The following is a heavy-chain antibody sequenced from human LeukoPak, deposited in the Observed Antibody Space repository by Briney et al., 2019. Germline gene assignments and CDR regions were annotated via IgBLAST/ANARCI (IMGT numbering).Heavy chain of an antibody. CDR2: ISGSGGST. D-gene: IGHD3-22*01. CDR3: AKSEYFDSRLGDY. Sequence: SGGSLRLSCAASGFTFNSYGMTWVRQAPGKGLEWVSTISGSGGSTYYADSVKGRFTISRDNSKNTLYLQMSSLTAEDTAKYYCAKSEYFDSRLGDYWGQGILVTVSS. CDR1: GFTFNSYG. J-gene: IGHJ4*02. V-gene: IGHV3-23*01.